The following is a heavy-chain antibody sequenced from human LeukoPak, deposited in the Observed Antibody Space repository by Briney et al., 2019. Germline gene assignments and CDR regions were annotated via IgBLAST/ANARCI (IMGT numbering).Heavy chain of an antibody. Sequence: GGSLRLSCAASGFAVSSNYMSWVRQAPGKGLEWVSYISSSGSTIYYADSVKGRFTISRDNAKNSLYLQMNSLRAEDTAVYYCAELGITMIGGVWGKGTTVTISS. J-gene: IGHJ6*04. CDR1: GFAVSSNY. CDR3: AELGITMIGGV. D-gene: IGHD3-10*02. CDR2: ISSSGSTI. V-gene: IGHV3-48*03.